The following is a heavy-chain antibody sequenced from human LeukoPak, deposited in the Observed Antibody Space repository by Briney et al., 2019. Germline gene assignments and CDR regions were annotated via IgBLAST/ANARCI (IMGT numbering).Heavy chain of an antibody. CDR2: IWSDGTKT. V-gene: IGHV3-33*06. CDR1: GFTFSSYG. J-gene: IGHJ3*02. CDR3: AKDHDAFDI. Sequence: PGGSLRLSCAASGFTFSSYGMHWVRQAPGKGLEWVAVIWSDGTKTYYADSVKGRFTISRDNSKNTLYLQMNSLRAEDTAVYYCAKDHDAFDIWGQGTMVTVSS.